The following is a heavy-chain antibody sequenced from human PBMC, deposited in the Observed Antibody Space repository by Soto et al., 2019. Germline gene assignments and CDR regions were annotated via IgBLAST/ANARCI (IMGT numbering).Heavy chain of an antibody. CDR3: AGLRGYAGSPIDY. J-gene: IGHJ4*02. CDR1: GGSIISGY. V-gene: IGHV4-59*01. D-gene: IGHD2-15*01. CDR2: ISYSGNT. Sequence: SETLSLTCTVSGGSIISGYWSWIRQPPGKGLEWIGYISYSGNTNYNPSLKSRATMSVDTPKNQFSLRLSSVTTADTAVYYCAGLRGYAGSPIDYWGQGTLVTVSS.